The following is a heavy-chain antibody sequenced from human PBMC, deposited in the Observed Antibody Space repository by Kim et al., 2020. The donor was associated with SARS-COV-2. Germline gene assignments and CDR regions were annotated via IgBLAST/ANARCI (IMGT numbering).Heavy chain of an antibody. Sequence: YAQKLQGRVTITADESTSTAYMELSSPRSEDTAVYYCARGGIAAAGTIDYWGQGTLVTVSS. J-gene: IGHJ4*02. V-gene: IGHV1-69*01. CDR3: ARGGIAAAGTIDY. D-gene: IGHD6-13*01.